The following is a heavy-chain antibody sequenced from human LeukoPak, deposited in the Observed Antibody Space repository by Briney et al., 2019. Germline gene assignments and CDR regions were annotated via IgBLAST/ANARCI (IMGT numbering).Heavy chain of an antibody. Sequence: GGSLRLSCAASGFTLSDYHMNWVRQAPGKGLEWLSSITTISHYIYYAGAVRGRFTISRDNAKNSLYLQMNSLRGEDTAVYYCARSGGPGTYHQLRYNWFNPWGQGTQVTVSS. CDR3: ARSGGPGTYHQLRYNWFNP. V-gene: IGHV3-21*01. CDR1: GFTLSDYH. CDR2: ITTISHYI. D-gene: IGHD3-10*01. J-gene: IGHJ5*02.